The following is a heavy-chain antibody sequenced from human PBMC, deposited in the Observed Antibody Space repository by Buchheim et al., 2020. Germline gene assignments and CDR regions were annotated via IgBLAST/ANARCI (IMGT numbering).Heavy chain of an antibody. Sequence: QLVQSGAEVKRPGSSVKVSCRASGGTFSSAVIGWVRHAPGHGPEWMGGIIPVFGTPNYAQKFQGRLSIAADRSTSTVYMELSSLTSDDTAVYFCARGDDLWGRGTL. CDR3: ARGDDL. D-gene: IGHD3-16*01. J-gene: IGHJ2*01. CDR1: GGTFSSAV. V-gene: IGHV1-69*06. CDR2: IIPVFGTP.